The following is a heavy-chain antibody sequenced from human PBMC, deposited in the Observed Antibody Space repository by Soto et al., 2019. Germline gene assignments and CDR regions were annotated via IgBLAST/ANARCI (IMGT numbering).Heavy chain of an antibody. J-gene: IGHJ3*01. CDR3: ARDNWNTV. D-gene: IGHD1-20*01. CDR1: GFTFSNYW. V-gene: IGHV3-74*01. CDR2: VNGDGSST. Sequence: EVQLVESGGGLVQPGGPLRLSCAASGFTFSNYWMHWVRQVPGKGLVWVSRVNGDGSSTFYADSVKGRFTISRDNAENTVFLQMNSLRAEDTAVYYCARDNWNTVWGQGTMVTVSS.